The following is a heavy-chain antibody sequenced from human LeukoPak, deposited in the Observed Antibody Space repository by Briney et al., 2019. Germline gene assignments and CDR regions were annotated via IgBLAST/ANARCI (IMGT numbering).Heavy chain of an antibody. D-gene: IGHD5-12*01. J-gene: IGHJ4*02. CDR1: GYSISSGYY. CDR3: ARDLIGGFDIQ. CDR2: IYHSGST. V-gene: IGHV4-38-2*02. Sequence: SETLSLTCTVSGYSISSGYYWGWLRQPPGKGLEWIGSIYHSGSTYYNPSLKSQATISVDTSKNQFSLKLTSVTAADTGVYYCARDLIGGFDIQWGQGTLVIVSS.